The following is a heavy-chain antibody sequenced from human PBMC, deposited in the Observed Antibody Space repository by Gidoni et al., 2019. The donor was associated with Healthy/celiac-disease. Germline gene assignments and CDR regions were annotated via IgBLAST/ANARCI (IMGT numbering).Heavy chain of an antibody. Sequence: QVQLVESGGGVVQPGRSLRLSCAASGFTFSSYGMHWVRQAPGKGLEWVAVISYDGSNKYYADSVKGRFTISRDNSKNTLYLQMNSLRAEDTAVYYCAKPYSSSWYCFDYWGQGTLVTVSS. CDR3: AKPYSSSWYCFDY. D-gene: IGHD6-13*01. J-gene: IGHJ4*02. CDR1: GFTFSSYG. V-gene: IGHV3-30*18. CDR2: ISYDGSNK.